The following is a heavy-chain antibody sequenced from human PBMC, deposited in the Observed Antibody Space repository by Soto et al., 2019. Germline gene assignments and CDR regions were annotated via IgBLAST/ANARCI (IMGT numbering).Heavy chain of an antibody. D-gene: IGHD3-16*01. CDR2: IYWDDDK. Sequence: QITLKESGPTLVKPTQTLTLTSTLSGSSLTNSGVGVGWVRQPPGKALEWLALIYWDDDKYYSSSLKSRLTITRDTSKNQVVLSMTNVDPVDTATYYCAHSLFGDYVSWGQGTLVAVSS. J-gene: IGHJ4*02. V-gene: IGHV2-5*02. CDR1: GSSLTNSGVG. CDR3: AHSLFGDYVS.